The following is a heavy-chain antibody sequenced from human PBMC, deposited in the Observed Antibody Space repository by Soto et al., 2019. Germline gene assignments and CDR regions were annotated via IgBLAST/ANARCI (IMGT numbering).Heavy chain of an antibody. J-gene: IGHJ6*02. CDR1: GFTFDDYA. D-gene: IGHD2-2*01. Sequence: GGSLRLSCAASGFTFDDYAMHWVRQAPGKGLEWVSGISRNSGSIGYADSVKGRFTISRDNAKNSLYLQMNSLRAEDTALYYCAKYMGCSSKRCYYYYGMDVCGQGTTVTVSS. CDR2: ISRNSGSI. V-gene: IGHV3-9*01. CDR3: AKYMGCSSKRCYYYYGMDV.